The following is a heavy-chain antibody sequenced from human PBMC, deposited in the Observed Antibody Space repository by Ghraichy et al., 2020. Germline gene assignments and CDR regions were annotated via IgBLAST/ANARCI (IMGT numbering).Heavy chain of an antibody. CDR1: GGSISDYS. D-gene: IGHD3-10*01. Sequence: SETLSLTCTVSGGSISDYSWSWIRQPPGKGLEWIGYFYHSGSIYYNPSLKSRVTISVDTSKNQFSLKLPSVTAADTAVYYCARNMSRFGGPTHAFDIWGQWTMVTVSS. CDR3: ARNMSRFGGPTHAFDI. CDR2: FYHSGSI. J-gene: IGHJ3*02. V-gene: IGHV4-59*01.